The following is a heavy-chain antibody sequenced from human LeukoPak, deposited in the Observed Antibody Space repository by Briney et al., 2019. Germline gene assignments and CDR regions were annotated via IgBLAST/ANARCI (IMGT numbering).Heavy chain of an antibody. CDR3: AREYTGIAEYYFDY. V-gene: IGHV4-4*07. J-gene: IGHJ4*02. CDR1: GGSISSYY. CDR2: IYTSGST. D-gene: IGHD6-13*01. Sequence: SETLSLTCTVSGGSISSYYWSWLRQPAGKGLEWIGRIYTSGSTNYNPSLKSRVTISVDTSKNQFSLKLSSVTAADTAVYYCAREYTGIAEYYFDYWGQGTLVTVSS.